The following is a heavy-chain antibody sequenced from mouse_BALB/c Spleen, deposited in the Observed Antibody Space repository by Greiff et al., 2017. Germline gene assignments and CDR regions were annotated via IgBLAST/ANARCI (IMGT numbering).Heavy chain of an antibody. V-gene: IGHV5-17*02. J-gene: IGHJ3*01. CDR2: ISSGSSTI. Sequence: EVMLVESGGGLVQPGGSRKLSCAASGFTFSSFGMHWVRQAPEKGLEWVAYISSGSSTIYYADTAKGRFTISRDNPKNTLFLQMTSLRSEDTAMYYCARDYYGSSYPFAYWGQGTLVTVSA. CDR1: GFTFSSFG. D-gene: IGHD1-1*01. CDR3: ARDYYGSSYPFAY.